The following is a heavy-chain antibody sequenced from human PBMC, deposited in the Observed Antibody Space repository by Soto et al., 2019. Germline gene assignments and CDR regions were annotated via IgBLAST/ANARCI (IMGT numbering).Heavy chain of an antibody. CDR1: GGSISSYY. D-gene: IGHD2-21*02. CDR3: ANAYCGGDCAFDY. V-gene: IGHV4-59*01. J-gene: IGHJ4*02. Sequence: SETLSLTCTVSGGSISSYYWSWIRQPPGKGLEWIGYIYYSGSTNYNPSLKSRVTISVDTSKNQFSLKLSSVTAADTAVYYCANAYCGGDCAFDYWGQGTLVTVSS. CDR2: IYYSGST.